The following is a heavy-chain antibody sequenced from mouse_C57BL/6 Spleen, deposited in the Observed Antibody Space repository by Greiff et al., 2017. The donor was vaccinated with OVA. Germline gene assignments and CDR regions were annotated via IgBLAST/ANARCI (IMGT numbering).Heavy chain of an antibody. D-gene: IGHD1-1*01. CDR3: ARSDYYGSSYGYFDV. CDR1: GYTFTSYW. J-gene: IGHJ1*03. CDR2: IYPGSGST. Sequence: QVQLQQPGAELVKPGASVKMSCKASGYTFTSYWITWVKQRPGQGLEWIGDIYPGSGSTNYNEKFKSKATLTVDTSSSTAYMQLSSLTSEDSAVYYCARSDYYGSSYGYFDVWGTGTTVTVSS. V-gene: IGHV1-55*01.